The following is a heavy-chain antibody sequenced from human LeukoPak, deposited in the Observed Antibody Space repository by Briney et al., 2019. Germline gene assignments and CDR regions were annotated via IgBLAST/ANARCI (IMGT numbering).Heavy chain of an antibody. CDR1: GYSFTSYW. CDR3: ARHTYYYDSSGPAVHAFDI. V-gene: IGHV5-10-1*01. D-gene: IGHD3-22*01. J-gene: IGHJ3*02. Sequence: GESLKISCKGSGYSFTSYWIGWVRQMPGKGLEWMGRIDPSDSYTNYSPSFQGHVTISADKSISTAYLQWSSLKASDTAMYYCARHTYYYDSSGPAVHAFDIWGQGTMVTVSS. CDR2: IDPSDSYT.